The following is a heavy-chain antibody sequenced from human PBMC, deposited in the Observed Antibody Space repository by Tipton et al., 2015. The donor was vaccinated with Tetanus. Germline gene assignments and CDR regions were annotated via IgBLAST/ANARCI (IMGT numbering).Heavy chain of an antibody. J-gene: IGHJ1*01. CDR3: ARHLRRSGLEYFQP. CDR2: IYYRGRP. V-gene: IGHV4-39*01. CDR1: GGSISSTPYY. Sequence: TLSLTCNVSGGSISSTPYYWGWIRQPPGKRLELIGSIYYRGRPYYNPSLKSRLAISVDMTNNQFSLKLNSVTAADTAVDFCARHLRRSGLEYFQPWGQGTLVTVSS. D-gene: IGHD5-12*01.